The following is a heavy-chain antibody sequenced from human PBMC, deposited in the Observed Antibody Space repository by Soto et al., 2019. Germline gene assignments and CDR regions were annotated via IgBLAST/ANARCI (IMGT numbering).Heavy chain of an antibody. Sequence: GGSLRLSCAASGFTVSSNYMSWVRQAPGKGLEWVSVIYSGGSTYYADSVKGRFTISRDNSKNTLYLQMNSLRAEDTAVYYCAVQKKSYFFDYWGQGTLVTVSS. V-gene: IGHV3-66*01. CDR2: IYSGGST. CDR1: GFTVSSNY. D-gene: IGHD1-1*01. CDR3: AVQKKSYFFDY. J-gene: IGHJ4*01.